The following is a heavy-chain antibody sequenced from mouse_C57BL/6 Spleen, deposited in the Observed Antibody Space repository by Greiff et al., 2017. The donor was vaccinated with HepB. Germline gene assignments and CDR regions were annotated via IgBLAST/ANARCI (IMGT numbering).Heavy chain of an antibody. J-gene: IGHJ4*01. V-gene: IGHV1-4*01. D-gene: IGHD2-1*01. CDR3: ARERCNDAMDY. CDR2: INPSSGDT. CDR1: GYTFTSYT. Sequence: QVQLQQSGAELARPGASVKMSCKASGYTFTSYTMHWVKQRPGQGLEWIGYINPSSGDTKYNQKFKDKATLTADKSSSTAYMQLSSLTSEDSAVYYCARERCNDAMDYWGQGTSVTVSS.